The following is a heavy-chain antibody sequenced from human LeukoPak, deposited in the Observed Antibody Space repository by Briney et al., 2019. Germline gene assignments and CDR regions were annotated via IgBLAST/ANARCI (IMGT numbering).Heavy chain of an antibody. D-gene: IGHD3-16*01. V-gene: IGHV3-23*01. J-gene: IGHJ4*02. CDR1: GFTFSNYA. CDR2: ISGSGGST. CDR3: AKDRKYDYVWGSYAYYY. Sequence: GGSLRLSCAASGFTFSNYAMSWVRQAPGKGLEWVSAISGSGGSTYYADSVKGRFTISRDNSKNTLYLQMNSLRAEDTAVYYCAKDRKYDYVWGSYAYYYWGQGTLVTVSS.